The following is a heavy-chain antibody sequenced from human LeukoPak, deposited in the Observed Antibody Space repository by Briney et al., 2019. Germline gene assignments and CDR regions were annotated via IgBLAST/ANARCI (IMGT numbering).Heavy chain of an antibody. V-gene: IGHV3-7*01. J-gene: IGHJ4*02. CDR3: ARVAHIYSYGYENTN. CDR2: IKQDGSEK. D-gene: IGHD5-18*01. Sequence: PGGSLRLSCAASGFTFSSYWMSWVRQAPGKGLEWVANIKQDGSEKYYVDSVKGRFTISRDNAKNSLYLQMNSLRAEDTAVYYCARVAHIYSYGYENTNWGQGTLVTVSS. CDR1: GFTFSSYW.